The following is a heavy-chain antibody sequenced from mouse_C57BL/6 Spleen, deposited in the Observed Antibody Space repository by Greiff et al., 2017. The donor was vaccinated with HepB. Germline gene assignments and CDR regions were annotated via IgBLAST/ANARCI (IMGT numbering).Heavy chain of an antibody. Sequence: EVQRVESGGDLVKPGGSLKLSCAASGFTFSSYGMSWVRQTPDKRLEWVATISSGGSYTYYPDSVKGRFTISRDNAKNTLYLQMSSLKSEDTAMYYCARRGYSNYEAMDYWGQGTSVTVSS. CDR3: ARRGYSNYEAMDY. J-gene: IGHJ4*01. D-gene: IGHD2-5*01. CDR2: ISSGGSYT. CDR1: GFTFSSYG. V-gene: IGHV5-6*01.